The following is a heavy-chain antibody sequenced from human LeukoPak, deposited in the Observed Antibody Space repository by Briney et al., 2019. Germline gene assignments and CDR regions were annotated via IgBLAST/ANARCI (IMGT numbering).Heavy chain of an antibody. V-gene: IGHV3-21*01. Sequence: PGGSLRLSCAASAYTFSSYSINWVRQAPGKGLEWVSSISVRSNYIYYADSVRGRFRISRDDARDSLYLQMNSLRAEDTAVYYCVRLRRNSDTSGFYYYYDFWGQGTLVTVSS. CDR1: AYTFSSYS. D-gene: IGHD3-22*01. CDR3: VRLRRNSDTSGFYYYYDF. J-gene: IGHJ4*02. CDR2: ISVRSNYI.